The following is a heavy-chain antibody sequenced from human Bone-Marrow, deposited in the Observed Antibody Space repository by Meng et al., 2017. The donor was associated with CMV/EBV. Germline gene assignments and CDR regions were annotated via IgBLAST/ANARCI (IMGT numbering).Heavy chain of an antibody. D-gene: IGHD3-9*01. CDR2: ISAYNGNT. CDR1: GYTFTSYG. Sequence: ASVKVSCKASGYTFTSYGISWVRQAPGQGPEWMGWISAYNGNTNYAQKLQGRVTMTTDTSTSTAYMELRSLRSDDTAVYYCARDGDNYDILTGYMDYWGQGTLVTVSS. CDR3: ARDGDNYDILTGYMDY. J-gene: IGHJ4*02. V-gene: IGHV1-18*01.